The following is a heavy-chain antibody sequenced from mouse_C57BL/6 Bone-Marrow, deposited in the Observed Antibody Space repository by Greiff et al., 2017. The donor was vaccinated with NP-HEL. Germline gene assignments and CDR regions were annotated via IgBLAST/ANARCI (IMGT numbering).Heavy chain of an antibody. V-gene: IGHV5-6*01. CDR1: GFTFSSYG. CDR3: ARPELGPRYFDV. J-gene: IGHJ1*03. Sequence: EVQVVESGGDLVKPGGSLKLSCAASGFTFSSYGMSWVRQTPDKRLEWVATISSGGSYTYYPDSVKGRFTISRDNAKNTLYLKMSSLKSEDAAMYYCARPELGPRYFDVWGTGTTVTVSS. D-gene: IGHD4-1*01. CDR2: ISSGGSYT.